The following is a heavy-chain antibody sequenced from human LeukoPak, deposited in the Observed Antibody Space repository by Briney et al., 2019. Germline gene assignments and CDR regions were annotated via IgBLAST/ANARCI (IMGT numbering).Heavy chain of an antibody. V-gene: IGHV3-21*04. CDR3: AKAWLEQGGMFDY. CDR2: ISSSSSYI. Sequence: GGSLRLSCAASGFTFSSYSMNWVRQAPGKGLEWVSSISSSSSYIYYADSVKGRFTISRDNSKNTLYLQMNSLRAEDTAVYYCAKAWLEQGGMFDYWGQGTPVTVSS. J-gene: IGHJ4*02. CDR1: GFTFSSYS. D-gene: IGHD1/OR15-1a*01.